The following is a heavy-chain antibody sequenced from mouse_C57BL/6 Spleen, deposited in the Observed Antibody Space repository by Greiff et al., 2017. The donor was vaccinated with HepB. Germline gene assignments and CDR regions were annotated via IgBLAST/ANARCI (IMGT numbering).Heavy chain of an antibody. Sequence: VQLQQSGPELVKPGASVKIPCKASGYTFTDYNMDWVKQSHGKSLEWIGDINPNNGGTIYNQKFKGKATLTVDKSSSTAYMELRSLTSEDTAVYYCARRTYDGSRMDYWGQGTSVTVSS. D-gene: IGHD1-1*01. CDR2: INPNNGGT. CDR1: GYTFTDYN. V-gene: IGHV1-18*01. J-gene: IGHJ4*01. CDR3: ARRTYDGSRMDY.